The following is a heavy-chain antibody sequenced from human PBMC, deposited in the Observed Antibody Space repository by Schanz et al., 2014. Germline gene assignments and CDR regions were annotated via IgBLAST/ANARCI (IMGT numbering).Heavy chain of an antibody. Sequence: EVPLVESGGGLAQPGGSLRLSCAASGLTFSTYSMNWVRQAPGKGLEWISYISSTGTTIHYADSVKGRFTISRDNAKNSLYLQMNTLRDEDTAVYYCACRITMVRGVIVGGGFDLWGQGTLVSVSS. V-gene: IGHV3-48*02. D-gene: IGHD3-10*01. CDR1: GLTFSTYS. J-gene: IGHJ4*02. CDR2: ISSTGTTI. CDR3: ACRITMVRGVIVGGGFDL.